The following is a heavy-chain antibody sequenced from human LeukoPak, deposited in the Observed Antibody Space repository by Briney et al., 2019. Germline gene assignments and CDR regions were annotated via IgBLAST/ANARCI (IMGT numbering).Heavy chain of an antibody. J-gene: IGHJ6*03. CDR2: FDPEDGET. CDR3: ARVGLRFLEWLSPDYYYYYYMDV. CDR1: GYTLTELS. V-gene: IGHV1-24*01. D-gene: IGHD3-3*01. Sequence: ASVKVSCKVSGYTLTELSMHWVRQAPGKGLEWMGGFDPEDGETIYAQKFQGRVTMTEDTSTDTAYMELSSLRSDDTAVYYCARVGLRFLEWLSPDYYYYYYMDVWGKGTTVTVSS.